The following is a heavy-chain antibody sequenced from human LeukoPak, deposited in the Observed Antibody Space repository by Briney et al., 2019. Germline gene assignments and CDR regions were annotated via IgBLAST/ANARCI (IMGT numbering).Heavy chain of an antibody. V-gene: IGHV3-23*01. CDR3: AKDSRGSYARTADY. Sequence: GGSLRLSCAASGFTFSSYAMSWVRQAPGKGLEWVSAISGSGGSTYYADSVKGRFTISRDNSKNTLYLQMNSLRAEDTAVYYCAKDSRGSYARTADYWGQGTLVTVSS. CDR1: GFTFSSYA. D-gene: IGHD2-8*01. CDR2: ISGSGGST. J-gene: IGHJ4*02.